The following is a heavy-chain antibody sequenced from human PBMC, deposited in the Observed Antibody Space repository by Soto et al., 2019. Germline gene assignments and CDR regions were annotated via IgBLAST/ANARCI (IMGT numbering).Heavy chain of an antibody. J-gene: IGHJ5*02. Sequence: SETLSLTCTVSGGSISSCYWSWIRQPSGKGLEWIGYIYYSGSTNYNPSLKSRVTISVDTSKNQFSLKLSSVTAADTAVYYCARAGTTMVRGVISGWFDPWGQGTLVTVSS. D-gene: IGHD3-10*01. CDR3: ARAGTTMVRGVISGWFDP. CDR2: IYYSGST. V-gene: IGHV4-59*01. CDR1: GGSISSCY.